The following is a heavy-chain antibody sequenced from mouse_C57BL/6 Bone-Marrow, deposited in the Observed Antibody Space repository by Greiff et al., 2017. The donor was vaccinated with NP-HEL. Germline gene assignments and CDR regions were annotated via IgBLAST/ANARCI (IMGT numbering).Heavy chain of an antibody. CDR2: ISNGGGST. D-gene: IGHD2-2*01. V-gene: IGHV5-12*01. CDR1: GFTFSDYY. J-gene: IGHJ4*01. Sequence: EVMLVESGGGLVQPGGSLKLSCAASGFTFSDYYMYWVRQTPEKRLEWVAYISNGGGSTYYPDNVKGRFTISRDNAKNTLYLQMSRLKSEDTAMYYCARQGYYYAMDYWGQGTSVTVSS. CDR3: ARQGYYYAMDY.